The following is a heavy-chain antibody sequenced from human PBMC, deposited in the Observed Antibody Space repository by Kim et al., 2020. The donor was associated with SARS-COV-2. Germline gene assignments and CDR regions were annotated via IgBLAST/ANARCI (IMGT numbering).Heavy chain of an antibody. Sequence: AQRLQGRLTVTRDTSTSTVYIELSSLRSDDTAVYYCARDYITAAGKEDFDYWGQGTLVTISS. D-gene: IGHD6-13*01. J-gene: IGHJ4*02. CDR3: ARDYITAAGKEDFDY. V-gene: IGHV1-46*01.